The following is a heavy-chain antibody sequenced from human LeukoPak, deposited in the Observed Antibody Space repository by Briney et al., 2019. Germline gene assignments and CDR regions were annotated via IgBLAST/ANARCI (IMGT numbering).Heavy chain of an antibody. Sequence: SSETLSLTCTVSGYSISSGYYWGWIRQPPGKGLEWIGSIYHSGSTYYNPSLKSRVTISVDTSKNQFSLKLSSVTAADTAVYYCARGHYDDPHLYYMDVWGKGTTVTVSS. CDR2: IYHSGST. CDR1: GYSISSGYY. V-gene: IGHV4-38-2*02. J-gene: IGHJ6*03. CDR3: ARGHYDDPHLYYMDV. D-gene: IGHD4-17*01.